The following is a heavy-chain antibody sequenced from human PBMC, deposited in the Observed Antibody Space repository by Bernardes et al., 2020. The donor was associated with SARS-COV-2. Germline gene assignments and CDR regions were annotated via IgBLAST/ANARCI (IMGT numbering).Heavy chain of an antibody. CDR3: ARIPVVTPHYFDY. V-gene: IGHV5-51*01. D-gene: IGHD2-15*01. CDR1: GYKFNAYW. CDR2: IYPADSDA. Sequence: GESLKISCKGSGYKFNAYWIGWLRQMPGKGLEWMGIIYPADSDARYNPSFQGQVTISVDKSISTTYLQWSSLKASDTAMYYCARIPVVTPHYFDYWGQGTLVTVSS. J-gene: IGHJ4*02.